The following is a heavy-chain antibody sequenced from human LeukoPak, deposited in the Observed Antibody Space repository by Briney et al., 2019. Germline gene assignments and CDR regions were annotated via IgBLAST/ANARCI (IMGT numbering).Heavy chain of an antibody. V-gene: IGHV3-23*01. CDR2: ISGSGHRT. CDR1: GFTFSSYG. CDR3: ARDHSSWYYYYYMDV. Sequence: PGRSLRLSCAASGFTFSSYGVSWVRQAPGKGLEWVSGISGSGHRTYYADSVKGRFTISRDNSKNSLYLQMNSLRAEDTAVYYCARDHSSWYYYYYMDVWGKGTTVTVSS. J-gene: IGHJ6*03. D-gene: IGHD6-13*01.